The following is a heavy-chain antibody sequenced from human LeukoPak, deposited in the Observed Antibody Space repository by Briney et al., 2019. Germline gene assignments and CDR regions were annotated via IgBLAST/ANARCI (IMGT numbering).Heavy chain of an antibody. J-gene: IGHJ4*02. Sequence: GGSLRLSCAASGFTVSSNYMSWVRQAPGKGLEWVSVIYSGGSTYYADSVKGRFTISRDNSKNTLYLQMNSLRAEDTAVYYCARDLAPTYYYDSSGYYYAEYWGQGTLVTVSS. D-gene: IGHD3-22*01. CDR1: GFTVSSNY. CDR3: ARDLAPTYYYDSSGYYYAEY. CDR2: IYSGGST. V-gene: IGHV3-66*01.